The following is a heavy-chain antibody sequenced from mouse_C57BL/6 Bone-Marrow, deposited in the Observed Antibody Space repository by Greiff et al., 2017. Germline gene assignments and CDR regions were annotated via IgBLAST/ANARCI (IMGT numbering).Heavy chain of an antibody. V-gene: IGHV14-3*01. CDR1: GFNIKNTY. CDR3: ARPIYYYGSSGYFDV. CDR2: IDPANGNT. Sequence: VQLKESVAELVRPGASVKLSCTASGFNIKNTYMHWVKQRPEQGLEWIGRIDPANGNTKYAPKFQGKAPITADTSSNTAYLQLSSLTSEDTAIYYCARPIYYYGSSGYFDVWGTGTTVTVSS. D-gene: IGHD1-1*01. J-gene: IGHJ1*03.